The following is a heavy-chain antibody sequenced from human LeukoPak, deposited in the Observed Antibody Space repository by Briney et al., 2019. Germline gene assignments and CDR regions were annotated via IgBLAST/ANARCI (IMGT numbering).Heavy chain of an antibody. D-gene: IGHD3-16*02. CDR2: INHSGST. CDR1: GDIFSASY. V-gene: IGHV4-34*08. CDR3: AGRTFGGVIAY. J-gene: IGHJ4*02. Sequence: PSETLSLTCAVYGDIFSASYWSWIRQPPGKGLEWIGEINHSGSTNYSPSLKRRVTLSVCTSKNQLSLRRSSVTAADTAVYYCAGRTFGGVIAYWGQGTLVTVSS.